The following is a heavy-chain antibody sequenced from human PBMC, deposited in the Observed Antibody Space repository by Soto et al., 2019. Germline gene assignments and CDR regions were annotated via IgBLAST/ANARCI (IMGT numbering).Heavy chain of an antibody. CDR2: VNGDGSIT. CDR1: GLTLSNYW. J-gene: IGHJ4*02. Sequence: EVQLVQSGGGLIQPGGSLRLSCAASGLTLSNYWMHWVRQAPGKGLVWVSRVNGDGSITNYADSVRGRFTVIRDNANNTLYLQMNKMKGEDTGVYYCAARGGQLWHEYNWGQGTRVTVSS. D-gene: IGHD1-1*01. CDR3: AARGGQLWHEYN. V-gene: IGHV3-74*01.